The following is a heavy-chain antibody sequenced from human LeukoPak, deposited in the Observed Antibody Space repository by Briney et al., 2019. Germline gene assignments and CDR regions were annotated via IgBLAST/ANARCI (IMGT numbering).Heavy chain of an antibody. V-gene: IGHV3-48*04. CDR1: GFTFSSYS. CDR2: ISSSGSTI. CDR3: AELGITMIGGV. J-gene: IGHJ6*04. D-gene: IGHD3-10*02. Sequence: PGGSLRLSCAASGFTFSSYSMNWVRQAPGKGLEWVSYISSSGSTIYYADSVKGRFTISRDNAKNLLYLQMNSLRAEDTAVYYCAELGITMIGGVWGKGTTATISS.